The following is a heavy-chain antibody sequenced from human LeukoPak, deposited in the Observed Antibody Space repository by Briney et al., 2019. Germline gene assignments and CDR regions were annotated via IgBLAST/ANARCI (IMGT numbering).Heavy chain of an antibody. Sequence: PGGSLTLSCAPSGFTLDDYAMHWARQAPGKGLEWVSFITWDAGSTYYADSVKGRFTISRDNSKNSLYLQMNCLRAEDTALYYCAKGTSSWHEFDYWGQGTLVTVSS. CDR2: ITWDAGST. J-gene: IGHJ4*02. V-gene: IGHV3-43D*03. D-gene: IGHD6-13*01. CDR3: AKGTSSWHEFDY. CDR1: GFTLDDYA.